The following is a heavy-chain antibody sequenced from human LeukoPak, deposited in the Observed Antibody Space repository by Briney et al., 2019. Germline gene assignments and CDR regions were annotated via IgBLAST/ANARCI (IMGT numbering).Heavy chain of an antibody. J-gene: IGHJ4*02. Sequence: GGSLRLSCAASGFTFSSYSMNWVRQAPGKGLEWISYINSSSSTIYYADSVKGRFTISRDNAKNSLSLQMNSLRDDDTAVYYCARDSSRGYDYSDYWGQGTLVTVSS. CDR1: GFTFSSYS. CDR2: INSSSSTI. V-gene: IGHV3-48*02. CDR3: ARDSSRGYDYSDY. D-gene: IGHD5-12*01.